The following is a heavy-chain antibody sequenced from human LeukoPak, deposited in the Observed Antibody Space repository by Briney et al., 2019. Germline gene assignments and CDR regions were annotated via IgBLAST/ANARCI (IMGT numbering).Heavy chain of an antibody. CDR1: GYTFTSYG. D-gene: IGHD4-11*01. CDR3: ARERIDYSNYFYYYYYYGMDV. Sequence: GASVKVSCKASGYTFTSYGISWVRQAPGQGLEWMGWISAYNGNRNYAQKLQGRVSMTTDTSTSTAYMQLRSLRSDDTAVYYCARERIDYSNYFYYYYYYGMDVWGQGTTVTVSS. CDR2: ISAYNGNR. V-gene: IGHV1-18*01. J-gene: IGHJ6*02.